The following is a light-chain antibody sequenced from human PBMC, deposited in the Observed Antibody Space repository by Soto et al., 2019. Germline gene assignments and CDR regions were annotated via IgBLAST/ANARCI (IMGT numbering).Light chain of an antibody. Sequence: EIVMTQSPATLSVSPGERATLSCRASQSVSSNLAWYQQKPGQSPRLLMHGASSRASGIPARFSGSGSGIEFILTICSLRSEDSAVYYCQQYNNWPRTFGQGTKVDIK. V-gene: IGKV3-15*01. CDR2: GAS. J-gene: IGKJ1*01. CDR1: QSVSSN. CDR3: QQYNNWPRT.